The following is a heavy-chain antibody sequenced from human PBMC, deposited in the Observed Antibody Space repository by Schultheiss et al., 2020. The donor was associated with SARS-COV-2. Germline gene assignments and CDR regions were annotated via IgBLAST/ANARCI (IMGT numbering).Heavy chain of an antibody. D-gene: IGHD3-10*01. CDR1: GGSISRSY. CDR2: INHSGST. Sequence: SQTLSLTCTVSGGSISRSYWSWIRQPPGKGLEWIGEINHSGSTNYNPSLKSRVTISVDTSKNQFSLKLSSVTAADTAVYYCARVRGGGSGSYYSPHSRYHYYYMDVWGKGTTVTVSS. V-gene: IGHV4-34*01. J-gene: IGHJ6*03. CDR3: ARVRGGGSGSYYSPHSRYHYYYMDV.